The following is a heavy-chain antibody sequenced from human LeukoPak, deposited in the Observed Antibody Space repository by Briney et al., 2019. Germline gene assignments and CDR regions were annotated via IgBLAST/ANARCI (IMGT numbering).Heavy chain of an antibody. J-gene: IGHJ4*02. CDR1: GYTFTGYY. Sequence: ASVKVSCKASGYTFTGYYMHWVRQAPGQGLEWMGWINPNSGGTNYAQKFQGRVTMTRDTSISTAYLQWSSLKDSDTAMYYCARHFSGGDDYWGQGTLVTVSS. D-gene: IGHD2-15*01. V-gene: IGHV1-2*02. CDR3: ARHFSGGDDY. CDR2: INPNSGGT.